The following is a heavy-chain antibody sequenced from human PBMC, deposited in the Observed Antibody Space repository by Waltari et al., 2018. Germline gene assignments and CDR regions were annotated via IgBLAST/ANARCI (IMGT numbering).Heavy chain of an antibody. CDR2: MSSDVSRT. D-gene: IGHD3-10*01. CDR3: ARESTTMVRGVGYYYYGKDV. CDR1: GFTFSSYW. V-gene: IGHV3-74*01. J-gene: IGHJ6*02. Sequence: EVQLVESGGGLVQPGGSLRLSCAASGFTFSSYWMHWVRHAPGKGLVWVSRMSSDVSRTSYADSVKGRFTISRDNAKNTLYLQMNSLRAEDTALYYCARESTTMVRGVGYYYYGKDVWGQGTTVTVSS.